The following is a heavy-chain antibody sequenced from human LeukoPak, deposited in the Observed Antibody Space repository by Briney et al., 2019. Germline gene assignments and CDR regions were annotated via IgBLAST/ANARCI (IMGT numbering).Heavy chain of an antibody. Sequence: SDTLSLTCTVSGGSISSYYWSWIRQPPGKGLEWIGYIYYSGSTNYNPSLKSRVTISVDTSKNQFSLKLSSVTAADTAVYYCARLRHGDYARIDYWGQGTLVTVSS. D-gene: IGHD4-17*01. V-gene: IGHV4-59*08. CDR2: IYYSGST. J-gene: IGHJ4*02. CDR3: ARLRHGDYARIDY. CDR1: GGSISSYY.